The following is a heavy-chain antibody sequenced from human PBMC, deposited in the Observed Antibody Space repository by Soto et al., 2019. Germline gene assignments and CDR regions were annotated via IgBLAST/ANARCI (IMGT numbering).Heavy chain of an antibody. V-gene: IGHV3-30*18. Sequence: RLSCAACGCTLSSSGMTWARKTPGKGLEWLAVISSDGSEKYYADSVRGRFSISRDNSKNTLYLEMSTVRVEDTAVYYCGKVTWQRLGWFDSWGQGALVTVSS. J-gene: IGHJ5*01. D-gene: IGHD6-25*01. CDR1: GCTLSSSG. CDR2: ISSDGSEK. CDR3: GKVTWQRLGWFDS.